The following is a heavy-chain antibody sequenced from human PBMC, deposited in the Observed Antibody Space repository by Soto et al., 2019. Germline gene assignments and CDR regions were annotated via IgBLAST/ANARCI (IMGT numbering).Heavy chain of an antibody. D-gene: IGHD5-12*01. J-gene: IGHJ4*02. V-gene: IGHV4-39*01. CDR1: GGSISSSSYY. Sequence: SETLSLTCTVSGGSISSSSYYWGWIRQPPGKGLEWIGSIYYSGSTYYNPSLKSRVTISVDTSKNQFSLKLSSVTAADTAVYYCARSGYDLSPYYFDYWGQGTLVTV. CDR3: ARSGYDLSPYYFDY. CDR2: IYYSGST.